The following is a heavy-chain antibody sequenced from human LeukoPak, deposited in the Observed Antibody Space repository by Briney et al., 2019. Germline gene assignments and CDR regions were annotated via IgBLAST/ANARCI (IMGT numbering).Heavy chain of an antibody. CDR2: IKQDGSEK. Sequence: GGSLRLSCAASGFTFSSYWMSWVRQAPGKGLEWVANIKQDGSEKYYVDSVKGRFTISRDNAKNSLYLQMNSLRAEVTAVYYCARTVLLSSGAFDIWGQGTMVTVSS. D-gene: IGHD3-10*02. CDR3: ARTVLLSSGAFDI. CDR1: GFTFSSYW. J-gene: IGHJ3*02. V-gene: IGHV3-7*01.